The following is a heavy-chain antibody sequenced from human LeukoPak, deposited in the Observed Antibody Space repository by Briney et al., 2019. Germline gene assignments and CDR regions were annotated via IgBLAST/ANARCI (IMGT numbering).Heavy chain of an antibody. CDR3: ARVAGSKSIDS. Sequence: GGSLRLSCAASGFTFRSYWMSWVRQAPGKGLEWVANIKEDGSEKYYVDSVKGRFTISRDNAKNSLYLQMDSLGAEDTAVYYCARVAGSKSIDSWGQGTLVTVSS. CDR2: IKEDGSEK. CDR1: GFTFRSYW. V-gene: IGHV3-7*05. D-gene: IGHD2-15*01. J-gene: IGHJ4*02.